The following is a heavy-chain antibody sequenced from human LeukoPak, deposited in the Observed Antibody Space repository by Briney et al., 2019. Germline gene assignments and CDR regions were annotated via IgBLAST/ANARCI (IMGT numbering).Heavy chain of an antibody. D-gene: IGHD5-18*01. Sequence: PGRSLRLSCAASGFTFSSYGMHWVRQAPGKGLEWVAVIWYDGSSKYYADSVKGRFTISRDNSKNTLYLQMNSLRADDTAVYYCARGHPIIMDTAMTEFDYWGQGTLVTVSS. V-gene: IGHV3-33*01. CDR2: IWYDGSSK. CDR3: ARGHPIIMDTAMTEFDY. J-gene: IGHJ4*02. CDR1: GFTFSSYG.